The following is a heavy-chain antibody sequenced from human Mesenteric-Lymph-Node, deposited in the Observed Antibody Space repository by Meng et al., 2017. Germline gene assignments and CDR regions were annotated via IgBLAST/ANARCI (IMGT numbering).Heavy chain of an antibody. CDR1: GGSISSSSYY. D-gene: IGHD5-12*01. CDR3: ARGYSYGEGYFES. V-gene: IGHV4-61*05. J-gene: IGHJ4*02. CDR2: VYSTGIT. Sequence: SETLSLTCTVSGGSISSSSYYWAWIRQPPGKGLEWLGYVYSTGITNYNPSLKRRVTISLDTSMNQFSLKLTSVTAADTALYYCARGYSYGEGYFESWGQGTLVTVSS.